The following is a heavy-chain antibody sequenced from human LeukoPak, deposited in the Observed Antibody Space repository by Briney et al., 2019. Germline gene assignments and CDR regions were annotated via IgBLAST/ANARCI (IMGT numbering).Heavy chain of an antibody. V-gene: IGHV3-53*01. D-gene: IGHD3-16*02. J-gene: IGHJ4*02. Sequence: GGSLRLSCAASGFTVSSNYMSWVRQAPGKGLEWVSVIYSGGSTYYADSVKGRFTISRDNAKNSLYLQMNSLRAEDTAVYYCARDGYDYVWGSYRYTETYYFDYWGQGTLVTVSS. CDR3: ARDGYDYVWGSYRYTETYYFDY. CDR2: IYSGGST. CDR1: GFTVSSNY.